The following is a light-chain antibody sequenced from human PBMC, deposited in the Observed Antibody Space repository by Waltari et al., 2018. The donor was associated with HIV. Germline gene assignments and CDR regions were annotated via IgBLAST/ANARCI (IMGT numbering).Light chain of an antibody. CDR3: QQFNYFWT. V-gene: IGKV1-5*03. Sequence: DIQMTPSPSTLSASVGDRVTNPCRASRNIRNWLAWYQQKPGKAPKLLIYKVSTLESGVPSRFSGSGSETEFTHTISGLQPDDSATYYCQQFNYFWTFGQGTKVEIK. J-gene: IGKJ1*01. CDR2: KVS. CDR1: RNIRNW.